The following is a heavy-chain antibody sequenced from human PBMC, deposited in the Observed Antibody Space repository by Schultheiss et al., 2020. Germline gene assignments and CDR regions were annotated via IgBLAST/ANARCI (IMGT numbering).Heavy chain of an antibody. J-gene: IGHJ4*02. CDR3: ARHVTGSFDY. D-gene: IGHD2-21*02. Sequence: GGSLRLSCAASGFTFRSFGMNWVRQAPGKGLEWISYIGSSTTIIYYADSVKGRFTISRDNAKNSLFLQMNSLRADDTAVYYCARHVTGSFDYWGQGTLVTVSS. CDR1: GFTFRSFG. V-gene: IGHV3-48*01. CDR2: IGSSTTII.